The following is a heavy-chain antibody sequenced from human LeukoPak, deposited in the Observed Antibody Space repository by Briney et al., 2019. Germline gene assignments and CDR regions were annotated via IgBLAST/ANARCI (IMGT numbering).Heavy chain of an antibody. CDR1: GFTFNNYA. D-gene: IGHD3-22*01. Sequence: GRSLRLSCAASGFTFNNYAMHWVRQAPGKGLEWVAVKSYDGSNKYYADSVKGRFTISRDNSKNTLYLQMNSLRAEDTAVYYCARDVQDRNYYDSSGDAFDIWGQGTMVTVSS. CDR3: ARDVQDRNYYDSSGDAFDI. V-gene: IGHV3-30-3*01. CDR2: KSYDGSNK. J-gene: IGHJ3*02.